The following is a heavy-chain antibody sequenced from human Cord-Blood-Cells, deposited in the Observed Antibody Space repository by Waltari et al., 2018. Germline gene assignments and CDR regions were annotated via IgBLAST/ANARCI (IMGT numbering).Heavy chain of an antibody. CDR2: INNSGST. V-gene: IGHV4-34*01. CDR1: GGSFSGYY. J-gene: IGHJ3*02. D-gene: IGHD5-18*01. CDR3: ARRAYTWIQLSDAFDI. Sequence: QVQLQQWGAGLLKPSETLSLTCAVYGGSFSGYYWSWIRQPPGKGLEWIGEINNSGSTNVSPSIKSRVTISVDTSKDQFSLKLSSVTAADTAVYYCARRAYTWIQLSDAFDIWGQGTMVTVSS.